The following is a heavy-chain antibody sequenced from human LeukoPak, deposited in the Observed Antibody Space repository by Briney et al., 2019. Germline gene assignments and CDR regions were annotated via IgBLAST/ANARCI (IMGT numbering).Heavy chain of an antibody. J-gene: IGHJ5*02. V-gene: IGHV3-23*01. CDR1: GFTFSSYA. CDR3: AKDPIHVGSWYRWFDP. CDR2: ISGSGGST. D-gene: IGHD6-13*01. Sequence: PGGSLRLSCAASGFTFSSYAMSWVRQAPGKGLEWVSAISGSGGSTYYADSVKGRFTISRDNSKNTLYLQMNSLRAEDTAVYYCAKDPIHVGSWYRWFDPWGQGTLVTVSS.